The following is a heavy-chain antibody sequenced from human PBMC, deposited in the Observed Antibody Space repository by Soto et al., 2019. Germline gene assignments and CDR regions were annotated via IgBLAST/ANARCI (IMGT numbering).Heavy chain of an antibody. V-gene: IGHV3-21*01. J-gene: IGHJ6*02. Sequence: EVQLVESVGGLVKPGGSLRLSCAASGFSFSSFTMNWVRQAPGKGLEWVSSIDTSSTYMYYADSVTGRFTISRDNAKKSVYLQMNSLRAEDTAVYYCARETGSYNWNDGLMDVWGHGTTVTVSS. CDR2: IDTSSTYM. CDR3: ARETGSYNWNDGLMDV. D-gene: IGHD1-20*01. CDR1: GFSFSSFT.